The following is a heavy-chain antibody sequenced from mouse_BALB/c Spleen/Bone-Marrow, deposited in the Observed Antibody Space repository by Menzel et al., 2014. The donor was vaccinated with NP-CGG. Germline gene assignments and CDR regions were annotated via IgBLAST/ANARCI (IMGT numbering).Heavy chain of an antibody. D-gene: IGHD2-1*01. CDR3: AREGNLAY. V-gene: IGHV2-9*02. J-gene: IGHJ3*01. Sequence: VQLVESGPGLVAPSQSLSITCTVSGFSLTNYGIHWVRQPPGKGLEWLGIIWAGGSTNYNSALMSRLSISKDNSKSQVFLKMNSLQTDDTAMYYCAREGNLAYWGQGTLVTVSA. CDR1: GFSLTNYG. CDR2: IWAGGST.